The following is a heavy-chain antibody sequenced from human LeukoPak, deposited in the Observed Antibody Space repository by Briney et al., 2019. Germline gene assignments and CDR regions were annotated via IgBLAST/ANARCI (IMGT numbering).Heavy chain of an antibody. CDR2: ISGPAFTT. CDR3: ARYRTAMGHDAFDI. Sequence: GGSLRLSCAASGFTFGNYAMSWVRRAPGKGLDWVSAISGPAFTTYYADSVKGRFTVSRDNSKNTLYLQMNSLRAEDTAVYYCARYRTAMGHDAFDIWGQGTMVTVSS. V-gene: IGHV3-23*01. J-gene: IGHJ3*02. D-gene: IGHD5-18*01. CDR1: GFTFGNYA.